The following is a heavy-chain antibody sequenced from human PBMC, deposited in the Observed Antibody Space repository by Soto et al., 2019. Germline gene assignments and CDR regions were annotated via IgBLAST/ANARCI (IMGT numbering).Heavy chain of an antibody. CDR2: ISYDGSNK. V-gene: IGHV3-30*03. Sequence: GGSLRLSCAASGFTFSSYGMHWVRQAPGKGLEWVADISYDGSNKYYADSVKGRFTISRDNSKNTLYLQMNSLRAEDMAVYYCLVGAPPGLIDYWGPGTLVTVSS. J-gene: IGHJ4*02. D-gene: IGHD1-26*01. CDR3: LVGAPPGLIDY. CDR1: GFTFSSYG.